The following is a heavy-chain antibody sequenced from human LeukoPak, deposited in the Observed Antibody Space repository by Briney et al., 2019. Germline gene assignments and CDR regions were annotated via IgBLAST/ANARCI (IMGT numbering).Heavy chain of an antibody. V-gene: IGHV4-59*08. D-gene: IGHD3-10*01. CDR3: ARGPLYGSASYYFDY. J-gene: IGHJ4*02. CDR1: GGSISSYY. Sequence: SETLSLTCTVSGGSISSYYWSWIRQPPGKGLEWIGYIYYSASTNYNPSLKSRVTISVDTSKNQFSLKLSSVTAADTAVFYCARGPLYGSASYYFDYWGQGTLVTVSS. CDR2: IYYSAST.